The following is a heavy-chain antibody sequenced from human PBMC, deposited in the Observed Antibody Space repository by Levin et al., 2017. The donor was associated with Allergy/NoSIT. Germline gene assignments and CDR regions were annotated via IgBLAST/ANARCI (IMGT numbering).Heavy chain of an antibody. J-gene: IGHJ4*02. V-gene: IGHV3-64D*06. Sequence: HPGGSLRLSCSASGFTFSNYAIHWVRQAPGKGLEYVSAISNNGRKTYYADSVKGRFTISRDNSKNTLYLQMSSLRTEDTAVYYCETSDGDYPDFDYWGQGTLVTVSS. CDR2: ISNNGRKT. CDR1: GFTFSNYA. CDR3: ETSDGDYPDFDY. D-gene: IGHD4-17*01.